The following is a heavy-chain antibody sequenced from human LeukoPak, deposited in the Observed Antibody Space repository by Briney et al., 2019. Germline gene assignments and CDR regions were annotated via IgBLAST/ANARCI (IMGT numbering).Heavy chain of an antibody. CDR2: INPNSGGT. Sequence: GASVKVSCKASGYTFTGYYMHWVRQAPGQGLEWMGWINPNSGGTNYAQKFQGRVTMTGDTSISTAYMELSRLRSDDTAVYYCARLRIGGYCSGGSCYSGGGDLDYWGQGTLVTVSS. V-gene: IGHV1-2*02. CDR1: GYTFTGYY. J-gene: IGHJ4*02. CDR3: ARLRIGGYCSGGSCYSGGGDLDY. D-gene: IGHD2-15*01.